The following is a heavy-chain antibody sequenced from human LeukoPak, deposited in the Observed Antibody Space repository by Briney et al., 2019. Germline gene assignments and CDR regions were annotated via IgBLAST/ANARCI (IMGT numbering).Heavy chain of an antibody. CDR3: ARHLVVGRFDP. CDR1: GGSINSNIY. Sequence: PSETLSLTCTVSGGSINSNIYWGWIRHPPGKELEWIGSIYFTGSTYYNPSLKSRVIISVDTSKNQFSLKLRSMTAADTAVYYCARHLVVGRFDPWGQGTLVTVSS. V-gene: IGHV4-39*01. J-gene: IGHJ5*02. CDR2: IYFTGST. D-gene: IGHD3-10*01.